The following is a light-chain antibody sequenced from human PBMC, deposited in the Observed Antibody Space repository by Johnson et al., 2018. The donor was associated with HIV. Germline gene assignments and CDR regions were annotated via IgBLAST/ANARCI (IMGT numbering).Light chain of an antibody. CDR1: SSNIGNNY. J-gene: IGLJ1*01. CDR2: DNN. V-gene: IGLV1-51*01. Sequence: QSVLTQPPSVSAAPGQKVTISCSGSSSNIGNNYVSWYQQLPGTAPKLLIYDNNKRPSGIPDRFSGSKSGTSATLGITGLQTGDEADYYCGTCDSSLSALAFGTGTKVTVL. CDR3: GTCDSSLSALA.